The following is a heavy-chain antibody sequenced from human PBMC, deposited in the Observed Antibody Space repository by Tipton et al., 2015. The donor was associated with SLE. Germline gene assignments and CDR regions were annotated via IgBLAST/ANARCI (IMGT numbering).Heavy chain of an antibody. CDR2: IYYSGST. J-gene: IGHJ4*02. CDR3: ARPGPPFDY. V-gene: IGHV4-59*07. CDR1: GGSISSYY. Sequence: TLSLTCTVSGGSISSYYWSWIRQPPGKGLEWIGYIYYSGSTNYNPSLKSRVTISVDTSKNQFSLKLSSVTAAGTAVYYCARPGPPFDYWGQGTLVTVSS.